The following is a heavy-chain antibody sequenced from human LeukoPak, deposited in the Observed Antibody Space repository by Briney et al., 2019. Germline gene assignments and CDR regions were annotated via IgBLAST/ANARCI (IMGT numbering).Heavy chain of an antibody. Sequence: GGSLRLSCAASGFTVRSNYMSWVRQAPGKGLEWVSVIYSGDSTYYADSVKGRFTISRDNSKNTLFLQMNSLRGEDTAIYYCARDLKGYSTHWGQGTLVTVSS. D-gene: IGHD5-12*01. CDR3: ARDLKGYSTH. CDR2: IYSGDST. V-gene: IGHV3-53*01. J-gene: IGHJ4*02. CDR1: GFTVRSNY.